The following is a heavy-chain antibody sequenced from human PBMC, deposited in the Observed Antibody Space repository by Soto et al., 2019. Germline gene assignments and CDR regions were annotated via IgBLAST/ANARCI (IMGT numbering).Heavy chain of an antibody. V-gene: IGHV4-34*01. D-gene: IGHD2-15*01. CDR1: GGSFSGYY. J-gene: IGHJ3*02. CDR2: INHSGST. Sequence: PSETLSLTCAVYGGSFSGYYWSWIRQPPGKGLKWIGEINHSGSTNYNPSLKSRVTISVDTSKNQFSLKLSSVTAADTAVYYCASGGPCSGGSCYLGAFDTWGQGTMVTVSS. CDR3: ASGGPCSGGSCYLGAFDT.